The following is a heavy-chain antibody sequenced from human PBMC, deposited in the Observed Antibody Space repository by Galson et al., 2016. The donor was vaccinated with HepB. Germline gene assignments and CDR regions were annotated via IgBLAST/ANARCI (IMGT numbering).Heavy chain of an antibody. J-gene: IGHJ4*02. CDR3: ARHDPYTNGPAQI. CDR1: GYTFVSYW. CDR2: IYPTDSTT. Sequence: QSGAEVKKPGESLKISCKTSGYTFVSYWIGWVRQMPGKGLEWVGVIYPTDSTTKYSPSFQGQVTISVDKSITTAYLQWSSLRASDSAVYYCARHDPYTNGPAQIWGQGVLVTVSS. D-gene: IGHD2-8*01. V-gene: IGHV5-51*01.